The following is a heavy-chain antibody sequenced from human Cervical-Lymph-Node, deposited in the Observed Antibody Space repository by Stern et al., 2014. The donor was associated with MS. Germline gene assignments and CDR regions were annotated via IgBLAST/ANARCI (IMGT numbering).Heavy chain of an antibody. V-gene: IGHV4-38-2*02. J-gene: IGHJ5*02. D-gene: IGHD6-13*01. CDR1: GYSISSGYY. Sequence: QVQLQESGPGLVKPSETLSLTCTVSGYSISSGYYWGWIRQPPGKGLEWIGTIYHSGSTYYNPSLKSRVTISVDTSNNQFSLKLSSVTAADTAVYYCAREEQQLIHGNWFDPWGQGTLVTVSS. CDR2: IYHSGST. CDR3: AREEQQLIHGNWFDP.